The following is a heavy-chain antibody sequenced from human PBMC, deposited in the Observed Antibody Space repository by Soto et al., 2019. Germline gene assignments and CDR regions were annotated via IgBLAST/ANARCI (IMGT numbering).Heavy chain of an antibody. Sequence: GSLRLSCAASGFTFSSYASSWVRQAPGKGLEWVSAISGSGGSTYYADSVKGRFTISRDNSKNTLYLQMNSLRAEDTAVYYCARAEYYDFWSGYRRGAAYMDVWGKGTTVTVS. V-gene: IGHV3-23*01. CDR1: GFTFSSYA. CDR3: ARAEYYDFWSGYRRGAAYMDV. CDR2: ISGSGGST. D-gene: IGHD3-3*01. J-gene: IGHJ6*03.